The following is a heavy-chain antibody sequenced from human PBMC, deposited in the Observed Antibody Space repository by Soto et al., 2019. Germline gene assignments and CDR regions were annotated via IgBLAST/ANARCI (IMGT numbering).Heavy chain of an antibody. V-gene: IGHV3-30-3*01. CDR1: GFTFSSYA. J-gene: IGHJ4*02. CDR2: ISYDGSNK. CDR3: TRDYGGVGGGNSVLDY. D-gene: IGHD2-21*02. Sequence: QVQLVESGGGVVQPGRSLRLSCAASGFTFSSYAMHWVSQAPGKGLEWVAVISYDGSNKYYADSVKGRFTISRDNSKNTLYLQMNSLRAEDTAVYYCTRDYGGVGGGNSVLDYWGQGTLVTVSS.